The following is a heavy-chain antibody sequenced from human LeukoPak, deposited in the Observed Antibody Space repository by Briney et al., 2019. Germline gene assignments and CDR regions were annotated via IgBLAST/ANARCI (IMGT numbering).Heavy chain of an antibody. CDR2: IRCDGSNK. Sequence: GGSLRLSCAASGFTFRSYAMHWVRQAPGKGLEWVAFIRCDGSNKYYADSVKGRFTISRDNSKNTLYLQMNSLRAEDTALYYCAKGPAGTIDFWGQGTLVTVSS. CDR3: AKGPAGTIDF. CDR1: GFTFRSYA. D-gene: IGHD6-13*01. J-gene: IGHJ4*02. V-gene: IGHV3-30*02.